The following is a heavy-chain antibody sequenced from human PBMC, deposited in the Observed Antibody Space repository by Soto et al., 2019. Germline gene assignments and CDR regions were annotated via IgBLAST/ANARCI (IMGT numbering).Heavy chain of an antibody. J-gene: IGHJ4*02. V-gene: IGHV3-74*01. CDR3: VRTSLVVAAATREDY. CDR2: INSDGSST. CDR1: GFTFSSYW. Sequence: EVQLVESGGGLVQPGGSLRLSCAASGFTFSSYWMHWFRQAPGKGLVWVSRINSDGSSTSYADSVKGRFTISRDNDKNTLYMQMNSLRAEDTAVYYCVRTSLVVAAATREDYWGQGTLVTVSS. D-gene: IGHD2-15*01.